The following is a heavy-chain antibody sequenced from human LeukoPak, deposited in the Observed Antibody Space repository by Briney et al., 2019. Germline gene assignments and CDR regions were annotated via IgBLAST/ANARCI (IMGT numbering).Heavy chain of an antibody. CDR3: ARGPPALDY. CDR1: GFTFNSYS. Sequence: GGSLRLSCAASGFTFNSYSMNWVRQAPGKGLEWVSSISSSSSYIYYADSVEGRFTISRDNAKNSLYLQMNSLRAEDTAVYYCARGPPALDYWGQGTLVTVSS. J-gene: IGHJ4*02. CDR2: ISSSSSYI. V-gene: IGHV3-21*01. D-gene: IGHD2-2*01.